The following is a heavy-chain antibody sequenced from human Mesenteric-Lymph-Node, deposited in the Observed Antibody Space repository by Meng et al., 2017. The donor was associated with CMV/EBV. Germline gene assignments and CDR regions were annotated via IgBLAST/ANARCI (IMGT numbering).Heavy chain of an antibody. D-gene: IGHD6-6*01. V-gene: IGHV1-69-2*01. Sequence: KVSGYTFTDYYMHWVQQAPGKGLEWMGLVDPEDGETIYAEKFQGRVTITADTSTDTAYMELSSLRSEDTAVYYCATAQDSSSSIWFDPWGQGTLVTVSS. CDR2: VDPEDGET. CDR3: ATAQDSSSSIWFDP. CDR1: GYTFTDYY. J-gene: IGHJ5*02.